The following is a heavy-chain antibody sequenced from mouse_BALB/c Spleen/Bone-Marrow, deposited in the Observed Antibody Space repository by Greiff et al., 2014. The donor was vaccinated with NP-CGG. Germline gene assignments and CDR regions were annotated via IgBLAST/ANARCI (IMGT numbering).Heavy chain of an antibody. D-gene: IGHD1-1*01. J-gene: IGHJ2*01. CDR1: GSSLTSYD. V-gene: IGHV2-9-2*01. CDR2: IWTGGGT. CDR3: VRGYYYGSSPFDY. Sequence: QVQLQQSGPGLVAPSQSLSITCTVSGSSLTSYDINWIRQSPGKGLEWLGVIWTGGGTNYNSAFMSRLSISKDNSKSQVFLKMNSLQTADTAIYFCVRGYYYGSSPFDYWGQGTTLTVSS.